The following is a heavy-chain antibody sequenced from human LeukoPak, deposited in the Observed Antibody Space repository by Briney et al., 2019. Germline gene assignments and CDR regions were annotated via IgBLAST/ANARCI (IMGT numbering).Heavy chain of an antibody. J-gene: IGHJ4*02. D-gene: IGHD3-22*01. CDR3: ARGGPDSSGSTFFDY. CDR2: ISSSGSTI. CDR1: GFTFSSYE. V-gene: IGHV3-48*03. Sequence: QPGGSLRLSCAASGFTFSSYEMNWVRQAPEKGLEWVSYISSSGSTIYYADSVKGRFTISRDNAKNSLYLQMNSLRAEDTAVYYCARGGPDSSGSTFFDYWGQGTLVTVSS.